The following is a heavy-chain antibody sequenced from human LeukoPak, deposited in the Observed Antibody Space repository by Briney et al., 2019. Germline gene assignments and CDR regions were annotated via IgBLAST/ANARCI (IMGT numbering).Heavy chain of an antibody. V-gene: IGHV4-38-2*02. CDR3: ARGDLKSDWFDP. CDR2: FYNSGRT. CDR1: GYSISSGYY. Sequence: TSETLSLTCTVSGYSISSGYYWNWIRQPAGKGLEWIGRFYNSGRTNFNPSLKSRVTISADTSKNQFSLKVRSVTAADTAVYYCARGDLKSDWFDPWGQGTLVTVSS. J-gene: IGHJ5*02. D-gene: IGHD3-3*01.